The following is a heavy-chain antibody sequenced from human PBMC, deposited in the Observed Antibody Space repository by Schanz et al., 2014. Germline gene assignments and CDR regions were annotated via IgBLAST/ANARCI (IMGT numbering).Heavy chain of an antibody. V-gene: IGHV3-23*04. CDR1: GFTFSSYA. D-gene: IGHD3-10*01. CDR3: AKDGPGGSGSYSADGGMDV. CDR2: INTGVNT. Sequence: EVQLVESGGGLVQPGGSLRLSCAASGFTFSSYAMSWVRQAPGKGLEWVSAINTGVNTYYADSVRGRFTMSRDNSKSTLYLQMNSLRAEDTAVYYCAKDGPGGSGSYSADGGMDVWGQGTTVTVSS. J-gene: IGHJ6*02.